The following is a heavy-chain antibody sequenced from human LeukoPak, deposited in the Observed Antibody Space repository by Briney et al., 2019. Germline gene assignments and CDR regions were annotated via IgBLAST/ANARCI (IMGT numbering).Heavy chain of an antibody. CDR1: GYSISSGYY. D-gene: IGHD3-22*01. J-gene: IGHJ4*02. CDR2: IYHSGST. Sequence: SETLSLTCTVSGYSISSGYYWGWNRQPPGKGLEWIGSIYHSGSTYYNPSLKSRVTTSVDTSKNQFSLKLSSVTAADTAVYYCARDYDSSGLDYWGQGTLVTVSS. V-gene: IGHV4-38-2*02. CDR3: ARDYDSSGLDY.